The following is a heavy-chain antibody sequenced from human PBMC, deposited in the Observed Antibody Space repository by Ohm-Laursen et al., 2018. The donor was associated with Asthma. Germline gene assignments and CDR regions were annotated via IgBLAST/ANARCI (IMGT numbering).Heavy chain of an antibody. Sequence: GASVKVSCNASGGTFSSYAISWVRQAPGQGLEWMGGIIPIFGTANYAQKFQGRVTITADESTSTAYMELSSLRSEDTAVYYCARERHDSSGYYHDAFDIWGQGTMVTVSS. V-gene: IGHV1-69*13. CDR1: GGTFSSYA. CDR3: ARERHDSSGYYHDAFDI. J-gene: IGHJ3*02. CDR2: IIPIFGTA. D-gene: IGHD3-22*01.